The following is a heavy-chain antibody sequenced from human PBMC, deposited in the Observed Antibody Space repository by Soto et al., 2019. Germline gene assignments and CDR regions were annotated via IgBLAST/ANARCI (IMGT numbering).Heavy chain of an antibody. D-gene: IGHD6-6*01. CDR2: AYYTSKWYN. Sequence: SQTLSLTCDISGDSVSSNSCSWNWIRQSPSRGLEWLGRAYYTSKWYNDYAVSVKSRITINPDTSKNQFSLQLNSVTPEDKAIHYCALALSSSSFAFDIWGQGTMVTVSS. V-gene: IGHV6-1*01. CDR3: ALALSSSSFAFDI. CDR1: GDSVSSNSCS. J-gene: IGHJ3*02.